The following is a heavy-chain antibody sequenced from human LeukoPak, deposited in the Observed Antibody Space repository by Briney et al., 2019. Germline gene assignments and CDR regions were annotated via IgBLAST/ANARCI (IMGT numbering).Heavy chain of an antibody. CDR1: GGSISSGGYY. CDR3: ARLSGEIIVVGAGIDS. V-gene: IGHV4-30-2*01. J-gene: IGHJ4*02. Sequence: PSQTLSLTCTVSGGSISSGGYYWSWIRQPPGKGLEWIGYIYHSGSTYYNPSLKSRVTISVDRSKNQFSLKLSSVTAADTAVYYCARLSGEIIVVGAGIDSWGQGTLVTVSS. D-gene: IGHD2-15*01. CDR2: IYHSGST.